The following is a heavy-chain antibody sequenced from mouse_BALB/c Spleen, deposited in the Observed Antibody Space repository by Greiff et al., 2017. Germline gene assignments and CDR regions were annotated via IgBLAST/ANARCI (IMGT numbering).Heavy chain of an antibody. J-gene: IGHJ1*01. CDR2: INPYNDGT. CDR1: GYTFTSYV. CDR3: AREGLRLGWYFDV. V-gene: IGHV1-14*01. D-gene: IGHD1-2*01. Sequence: EVQLQQSGPELVKPGASVEMSCKASGYTFTSYVMHWVKQKPGQGLEWIGYINPYNDGTKYNEKFKGKATLTSDKSSSTAYMGLSSLTSEDSAVYYCAREGLRLGWYFDVWGAGTTVTVSS.